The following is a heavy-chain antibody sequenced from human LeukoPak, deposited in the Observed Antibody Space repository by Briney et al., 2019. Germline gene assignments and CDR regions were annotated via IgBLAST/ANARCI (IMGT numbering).Heavy chain of an antibody. J-gene: IGHJ5*02. CDR1: GFTFSSSA. V-gene: IGHV3-64D*09. CDR2: INDNGDMT. CDR3: VKRAGPGYFFDA. Sequence: PGGSPRLSCSASGFTFSSSAMQWVRQAPGRGLESFAAINDNGDMTYYTDSVKGRFTISRDNSKNTLFLQMTSLTLEDMAVYYCVKRAGPGYFFDAWGQGALVTVSS. D-gene: IGHD3-9*01.